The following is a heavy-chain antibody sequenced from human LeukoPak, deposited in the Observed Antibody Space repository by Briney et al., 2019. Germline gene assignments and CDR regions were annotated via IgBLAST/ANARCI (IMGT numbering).Heavy chain of an antibody. CDR3: ARDKSSACFDY. CDR1: GGTFSSYA. V-gene: IGHV1-69*04. CDR2: IIPILGIA. J-gene: IGHJ4*02. D-gene: IGHD3-22*01. Sequence: ASVKVSCKASGGTFSSYAISWVRQAPGQGLEWMGRIIPILGIANYAQKFQGRVTITADKSTSTAYMELSSLRSEDTAVYYCARDKSSACFDYWGQGTLVTVSS.